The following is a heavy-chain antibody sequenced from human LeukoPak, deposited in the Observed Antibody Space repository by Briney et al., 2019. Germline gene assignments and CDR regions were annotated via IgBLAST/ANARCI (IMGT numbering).Heavy chain of an antibody. CDR1: GFTFSSYW. CDR3: ARVTIAAAGFGY. V-gene: IGHV3-74*01. J-gene: IGHJ4*02. Sequence: GGSLRLSCAASGFTFSSYWMHWVRQAPGKGLVWVSRINSDGSSTSYADSAKGRFTISRDNAKNTLYLQMNSLRAEDTAVYYCARVTIAAAGFGYWGQGTLVTVSS. CDR2: INSDGSST. D-gene: IGHD6-13*01.